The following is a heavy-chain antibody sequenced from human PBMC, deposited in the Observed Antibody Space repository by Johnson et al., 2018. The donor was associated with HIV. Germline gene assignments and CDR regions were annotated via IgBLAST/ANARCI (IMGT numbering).Heavy chain of an antibody. V-gene: IGHV3-30*18. Sequence: QVQLVESGGSVVRPGGSLRLSCAASGFTFNTYGMHWVRQAPGKGLEWVALMSHDGSNKYYTDPVKGRFTISRDNSKNALYLQMHNLTTEDTAVYYCAKGYYDSPFGFDIWGQGTMVIVSS. CDR1: GFTFNTYG. D-gene: IGHD3-3*01. J-gene: IGHJ3*02. CDR3: AKGYYDSPFGFDI. CDR2: MSHDGSNK.